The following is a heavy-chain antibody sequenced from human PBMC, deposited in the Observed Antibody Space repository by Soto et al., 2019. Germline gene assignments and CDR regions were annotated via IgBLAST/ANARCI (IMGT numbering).Heavy chain of an antibody. V-gene: IGHV1-18*01. Sequence: QVQLVQSGAEVKKPGASVKVSCKASGYTFTSYGFSWVRQAPGQGLEWMGWISAYNGNTNYAQKLQGRLTMTTDTAQSTAYLELRSLRSDETAVYYCASGTTVETGNYWGQGTLVTVSS. CDR3: ASGTTVETGNY. D-gene: IGHD4-17*01. CDR2: ISAYNGNT. CDR1: GYTFTSYG. J-gene: IGHJ4*02.